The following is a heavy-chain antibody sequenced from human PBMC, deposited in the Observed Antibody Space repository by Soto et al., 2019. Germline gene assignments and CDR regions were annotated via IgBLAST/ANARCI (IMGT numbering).Heavy chain of an antibody. CDR3: AALYYDFWSGTNQGWFDP. CDR2: IYYSGST. Sequence: SETLSLTCTVSGGSISSYYWSWIRQPPGKGLEWIGYIYYSGSTNYNPSLKSRVTISVDTSKNQFSLKLSSVTAADTAVYYCAALYYDFWSGTNQGWFDPWGQGTLVTVSS. J-gene: IGHJ5*02. V-gene: IGHV4-59*01. CDR1: GGSISSYY. D-gene: IGHD3-3*01.